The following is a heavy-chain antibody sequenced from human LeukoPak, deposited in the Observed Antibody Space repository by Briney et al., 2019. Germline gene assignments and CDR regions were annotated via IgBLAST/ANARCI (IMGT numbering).Heavy chain of an antibody. V-gene: IGHV3-48*03. CDR2: ISSSGSTI. CDR1: GFTFSSYE. D-gene: IGHD1-14*01. CDR3: ASHTGGPYYYGMDV. Sequence: GGSLRLSCAASGFTFSSYEMNWVRQAPGKGLEWVSYISSSGSTIYYADSVKGRFTISRDNAKNSLYLQMDSLRAEDTAIYYRASHTGGPYYYGMDVWGQGTTVTVSS. J-gene: IGHJ6*02.